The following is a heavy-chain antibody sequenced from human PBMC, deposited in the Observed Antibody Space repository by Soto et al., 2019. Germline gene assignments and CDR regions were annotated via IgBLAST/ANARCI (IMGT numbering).Heavy chain of an antibody. CDR3: TTDWFDP. Sequence: GGSLRLSCAASGFTFSNAWMSWVRQAPGKGLEWVGRTKSKTDGGTTDYAAPVKGRFTISRDDSKNTLYLQMNSLKTEDTAVYYCTTDWFDPWGQGTLVTVSS. CDR2: TKSKTDGGTT. J-gene: IGHJ5*02. V-gene: IGHV3-15*01. CDR1: GFTFSNAW.